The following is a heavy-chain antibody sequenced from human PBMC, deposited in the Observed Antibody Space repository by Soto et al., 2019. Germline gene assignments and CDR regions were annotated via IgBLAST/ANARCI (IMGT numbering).Heavy chain of an antibody. CDR3: ARDTASSYDFWSSPYPRAFDI. CDR1: GYTFTGYY. J-gene: IGHJ3*02. D-gene: IGHD3-3*01. Sequence: GASVKVSCKASGYTFTGYYMHWVRQAPGQELEWIGWINPNSGGTNYAQKFQGWVTMTRDTSISTAYMELSRLRPDDTAVYYCARDTASSYDFWSSPYPRAFDIWGQGTMVTVSS. CDR2: INPNSGGT. V-gene: IGHV1-2*04.